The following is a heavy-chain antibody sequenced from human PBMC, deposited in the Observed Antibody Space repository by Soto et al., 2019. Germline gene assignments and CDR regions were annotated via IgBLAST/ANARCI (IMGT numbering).Heavy chain of an antibody. V-gene: IGHV3-23*01. Sequence: EVQLLESGGGLVQPGGSLRLSCAASGFTFSSYAMSWVRQAPGKGLEWVSAISGSGGSTYYADSVKGRFTISRDNSKNTLYLQMNSLRAEDTAVYYCAKDLERSSGWYPYYYYGMDVWGQGTTVTVSS. CDR2: ISGSGGST. CDR1: GFTFSSYA. D-gene: IGHD6-19*01. CDR3: AKDLERSSGWYPYYYYGMDV. J-gene: IGHJ6*02.